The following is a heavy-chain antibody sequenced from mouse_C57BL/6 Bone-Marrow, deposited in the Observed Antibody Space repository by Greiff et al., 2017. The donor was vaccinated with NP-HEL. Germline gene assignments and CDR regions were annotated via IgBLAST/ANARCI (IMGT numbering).Heavy chain of an antibody. CDR2: ISDGGSYT. J-gene: IGHJ3*01. Sequence: EVKVVESGGGLVKPGGSLKLSCAASGFTFSSYAMSWVRQTPEKRLEWVATISDGGSYTYYPANVKGRFTISRDNAKNNLYLQMSHLKAEDTAMYYCARERGDAGLAYGGQGTLVTVSA. V-gene: IGHV5-4*01. CDR3: ARERGDAGLAY. CDR1: GFTFSSYA.